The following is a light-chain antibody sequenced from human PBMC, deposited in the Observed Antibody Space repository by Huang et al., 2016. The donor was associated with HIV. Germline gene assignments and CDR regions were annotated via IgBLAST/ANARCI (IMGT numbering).Light chain of an antibody. Sequence: DIQMTQSPSPLSAYVGDRVTLTCRASQGISNSLAWYQQKPGNAPKVLLYVACRSESGVPSRFSGSGSGTDYTLTISSLQPEDFATYHCQQYDSTPLTFGGGTKVEIK. CDR2: VAC. V-gene: IGKV1-NL1*01. J-gene: IGKJ4*01. CDR1: QGISNS. CDR3: QQYDSTPLT.